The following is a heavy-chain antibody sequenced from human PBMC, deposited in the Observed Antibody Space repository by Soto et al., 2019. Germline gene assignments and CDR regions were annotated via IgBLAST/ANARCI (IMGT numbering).Heavy chain of an antibody. J-gene: IGHJ4*02. V-gene: IGHV1-69*01. CDR1: GGTFSSYA. CDR3: ARGVHDDSSGYYLFDYFDS. D-gene: IGHD3-22*01. Sequence: QVQLVQSGAEVKKPGSSVKVSCKASGGTFSSYAIDWVRQAPGQGLEWMGGIIPLFGTAKHAQKFQGRITITADESTRTAYMELRSLRSEDTAVYYCARGVHDDSSGYYLFDYFDSLGQGPLVTVSS. CDR2: IIPLFGTA.